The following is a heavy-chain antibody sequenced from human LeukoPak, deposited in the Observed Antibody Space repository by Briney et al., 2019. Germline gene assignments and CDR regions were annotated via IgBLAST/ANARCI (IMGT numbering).Heavy chain of an antibody. CDR1: GFTFSSYA. D-gene: IGHD5-18*01. Sequence: GGSLRLSCAASGFTFSSYAMSWVRQAPGKGLEWVSAISGSGGSTYYADSVKGRFTISRDNAKNTLYLQMNSLRAEDTAVYYCATDLDTAMVRFYWGQGTLVTVSS. CDR2: ISGSGGST. J-gene: IGHJ4*02. CDR3: ATDLDTAMVRFY. V-gene: IGHV3-23*01.